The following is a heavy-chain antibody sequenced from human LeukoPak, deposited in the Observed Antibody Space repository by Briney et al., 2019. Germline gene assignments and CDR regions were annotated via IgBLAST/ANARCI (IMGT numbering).Heavy chain of an antibody. CDR3: ARDRQSRDCGGDCYN. D-gene: IGHD2-21*02. Sequence: GGSLRLSCAASGFTVSSNYMSWVRQAPGKGLEWVSVIYSGGSTYYADSVKGRFTISRDNSKNTLYLQMNSLRAVDTAVYYCARDRQSRDCGGDCYNWGQGTLVTVSS. CDR2: IYSGGST. J-gene: IGHJ4*02. V-gene: IGHV3-53*01. CDR1: GFTVSSNY.